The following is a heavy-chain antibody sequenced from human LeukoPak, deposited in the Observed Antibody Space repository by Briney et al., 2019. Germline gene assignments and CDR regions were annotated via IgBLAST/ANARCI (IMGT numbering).Heavy chain of an antibody. D-gene: IGHD3-22*01. CDR2: IYSGGST. CDR3: ARDPPRGYYYDSSGYSDY. V-gene: IGHV3-53*01. CDR1: GFTVSSNY. Sequence: GGSLRLSCAASGFTVSSNYMSWVRQAPGKGLEWVSVIYSGGSTYYADSVKGRFTISRDNSKNTLYLQMNSLRAEDTAVYYCARDPPRGYYYDSSGYSDYWGQGTLVTVSS. J-gene: IGHJ4*02.